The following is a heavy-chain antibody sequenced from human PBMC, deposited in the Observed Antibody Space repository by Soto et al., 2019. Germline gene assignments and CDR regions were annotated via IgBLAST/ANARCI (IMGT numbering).Heavy chain of an antibody. CDR2: IYPGDSDT. Sequence: PGEALKISGEGSGYSFTSYWIGWVRQMPGKGLEWMGIIYPGDSDTRYSPSFQGQVTISADKSISTAYVQWSSLKASDTAIYYCARTGSGTWLDPWGQGTLVTVSS. CDR1: GYSFTSYW. CDR3: ARTGSGTWLDP. V-gene: IGHV5-51*01. D-gene: IGHD6-13*01. J-gene: IGHJ5*02.